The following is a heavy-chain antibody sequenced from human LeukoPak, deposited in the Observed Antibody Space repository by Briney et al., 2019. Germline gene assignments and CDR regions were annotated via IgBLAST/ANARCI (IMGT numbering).Heavy chain of an antibody. CDR2: IRGRGGDT. D-gene: IGHD2-8*01. CDR3: ARARSCTNNICHRDLDY. Sequence: GGSLRLSCAPSGFTFSNYAMSSVRQAPGQGLEWVSGIRGRGGDTYYTDSVKGRFTISRDNSKSTLYLQMNSLRAEDTAVYYCARARSCTNNICHRDLDYWGQGTLVTVSS. J-gene: IGHJ4*02. V-gene: IGHV3-23*01. CDR1: GFTFSNYA.